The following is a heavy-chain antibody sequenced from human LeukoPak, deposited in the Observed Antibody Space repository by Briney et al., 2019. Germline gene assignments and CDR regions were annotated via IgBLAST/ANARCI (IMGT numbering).Heavy chain of an antibody. D-gene: IGHD6-6*01. CDR1: GYTFTNYT. CDR3: ARDMAARPYNWFDP. J-gene: IGHJ5*02. CDR2: INTNTGNP. V-gene: IGHV7-4-1*02. Sequence: GASVKVSCKASGYTFTNYTLNWVRQAPGQGLEWMGWINTNTGNPTYAQGFTGRFVFSLDTSVSTAYLQISSLKAEDTAVYYCARDMAARPYNWFDPWGQGTLVTVSS.